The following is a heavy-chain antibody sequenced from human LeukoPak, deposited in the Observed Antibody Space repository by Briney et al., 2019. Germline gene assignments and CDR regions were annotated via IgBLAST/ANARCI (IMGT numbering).Heavy chain of an antibody. CDR1: GYTFTSYD. Sequence: ASVKVSCKASGYTFTSYDINWVRQATGQGLEWMGWMNPNSGNTGHAQKFQGRVTMTRNTSISTAYMELSSLRSEDTAVYYCARGLGDFWSGYYTDGFVDWGQGTLVTVSS. D-gene: IGHD3-3*01. CDR3: ARGLGDFWSGYYTDGFVD. CDR2: MNPNSGNT. V-gene: IGHV1-8*01. J-gene: IGHJ4*02.